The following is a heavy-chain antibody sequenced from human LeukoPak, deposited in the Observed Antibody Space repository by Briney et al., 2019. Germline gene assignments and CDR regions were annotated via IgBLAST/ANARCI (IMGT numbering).Heavy chain of an antibody. J-gene: IGHJ4*02. CDR2: ISSSSSYI. Sequence: PGGSLRFSCAASGFTFSRYRMNWVRQAPGKGLEWVSAISSSSSYIYYADSVKGRFTISRDNAKNSLYLQMNSLRAEDTALYYCARDSTTLGESYDYWGQGTLVTVSS. D-gene: IGHD3-10*01. CDR1: GFTFSRYR. CDR3: ARDSTTLGESYDY. V-gene: IGHV3-21*01.